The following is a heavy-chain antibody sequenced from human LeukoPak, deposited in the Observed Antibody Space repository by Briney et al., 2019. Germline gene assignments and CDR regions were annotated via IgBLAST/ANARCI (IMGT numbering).Heavy chain of an antibody. D-gene: IGHD1/OR15-1a*01. J-gene: IGHJ6*02. CDR2: ISAYNGNT. Sequence: GASVKVSCKASGYTFTSYGISWVRQAPGQGLEWMGWISAYNGNTNYAQKLQGRLTMTTDTSTSTAYMELRSLRSDDTAVYYCAREAVMPVAPVKIGTSDRPLYEYYGLDVWGQGTTVTVSS. V-gene: IGHV1-18*01. CDR1: GYTFTSYG. CDR3: AREAVMPVAPVKIGTSDRPLYEYYGLDV.